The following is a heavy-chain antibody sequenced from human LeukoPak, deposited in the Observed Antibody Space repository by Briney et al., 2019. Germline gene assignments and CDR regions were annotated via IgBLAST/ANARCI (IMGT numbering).Heavy chain of an antibody. CDR1: GFTFSNYA. CDR2: TSGSGSST. D-gene: IGHD3-22*01. V-gene: IGHV3-23*01. Sequence: PGGSLRLSCAASGFTFSNYAMNWVRQAPGKGLEWVSATSGSGSSTYYADFVKGRFTISRDNSKNTLYLQMNSLRAEDTAVYYCAKDGRDSSGYRFDYWGQGTLVTVSS. J-gene: IGHJ4*02. CDR3: AKDGRDSSGYRFDY.